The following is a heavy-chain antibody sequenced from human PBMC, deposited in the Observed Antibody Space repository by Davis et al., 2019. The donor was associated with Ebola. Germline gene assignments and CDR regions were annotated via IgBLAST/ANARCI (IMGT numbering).Heavy chain of an antibody. CDR2: INPKSGDT. CDR1: GYTFSDYY. V-gene: IGHV1-2*02. J-gene: IGHJ5*02. D-gene: IGHD4-17*01. CDR3: ARITVTTAP. Sequence: ASVKVSCKASGYTFSDYYMHWVRQAPGQGLEWMGWINPKSGDTEYAQKFQGRVTMTRDTSINTAYMELSRLRSDDTAVYFCARITVTTAPWGQGTLVTVSS.